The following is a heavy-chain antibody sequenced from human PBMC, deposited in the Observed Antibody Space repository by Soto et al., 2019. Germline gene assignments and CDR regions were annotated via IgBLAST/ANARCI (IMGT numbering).Heavy chain of an antibody. CDR3: ASPSTVAGRDGAFDF. CDR2: ISYDGVNK. J-gene: IGHJ3*01. D-gene: IGHD6-19*01. CDR1: GFTFSSYG. V-gene: IGHV3-30*19. Sequence: QVQLVESGGGVVQPGRSLRLSCAASGFTFSSYGMHWVRQAPGKGLEWVAVISYDGVNKYYADSVKGQFTISRDNSKNTLYLQINSLRTEDTAVYYCASPSTVAGRDGAFDFWGQGTVVSVSS.